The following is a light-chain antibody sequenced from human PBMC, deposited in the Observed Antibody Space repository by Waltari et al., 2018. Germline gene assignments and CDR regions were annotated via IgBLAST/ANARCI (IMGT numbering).Light chain of an antibody. CDR2: DAS. V-gene: IGKV3D-20*01. J-gene: IGKJ1*01. CDR1: QSVSSSY. Sequence: EIVSTQSPAALSLSPGESATLSCGASQSVSSSYLAWYQQKPGLAPRLLMYDASTRATGIPDRFTGSGSGTDFTLTISRLEPEDFALYYCQQYGSSPWTFGQGTKVEVK. CDR3: QQYGSSPWT.